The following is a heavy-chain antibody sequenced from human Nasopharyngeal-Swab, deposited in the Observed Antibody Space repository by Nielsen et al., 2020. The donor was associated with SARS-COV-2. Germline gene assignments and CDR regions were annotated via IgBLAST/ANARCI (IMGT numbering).Heavy chain of an antibody. J-gene: IGHJ3*02. CDR3: AKGPPYQLLFSDDAFDI. V-gene: IGHV3-74*01. D-gene: IGHD2-2*01. CDR2: INSDGSST. Sequence: GESLKISCAASGFTFSSYWMHWVRQAPGKGLVWVSRINSDGSSTSYADSVKGRFTISRDNAKNTLYLQMNSLRAEDTAVYYCAKGPPYQLLFSDDAFDIWGQGTMVTVSS. CDR1: GFTFSSYW.